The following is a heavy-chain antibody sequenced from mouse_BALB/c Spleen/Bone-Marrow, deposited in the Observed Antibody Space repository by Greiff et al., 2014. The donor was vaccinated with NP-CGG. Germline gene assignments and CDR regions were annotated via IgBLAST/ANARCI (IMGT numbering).Heavy chain of an antibody. CDR1: GFSLTNYG. V-gene: IGHV2-9*02. CDR2: IWADGST. D-gene: IGHD1-2*01. J-gene: IGHJ4*01. CDR3: ARITTATGAMDY. Sequence: VKVEESGPGLVAPSQSLSITCTVSGFSLTNYGVHWVRQPPGKGLEWLGVIWADGSTNYNSALMSRLSISKDNPKSQVFFKMNSLQTDDTAMYYCARITTATGAMDYWGQGTSVTVSS.